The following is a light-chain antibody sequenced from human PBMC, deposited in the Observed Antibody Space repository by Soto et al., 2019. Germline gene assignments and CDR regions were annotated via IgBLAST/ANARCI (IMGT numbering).Light chain of an antibody. J-gene: IGLJ1*01. CDR2: EGS. V-gene: IGLV2-23*01. CDR3: CSYAGSSSYV. CDR1: SSDVGSYNL. Sequence: QSALTQPASVSGSPGQSITISCTGTSSDVGSYNLVSWYQQHPGKAPKLMIYEGSKRPSGVSNRFSGSKSGNTASLTISGLKAEDEADYYCCSYAGSSSYVFGTGTKVTAL.